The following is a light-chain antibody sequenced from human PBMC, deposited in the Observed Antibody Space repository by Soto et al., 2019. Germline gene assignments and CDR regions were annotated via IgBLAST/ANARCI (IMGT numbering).Light chain of an antibody. J-gene: IGKJ4*01. CDR2: VAS. CDR1: QSIGRF. CDR3: QQSFTTPLT. V-gene: IGKV1-39*01. Sequence: DIQMTQSPSSLSASVGDIVTITCRASQSIGRFLNWHQQKPGKAPNVLINVASTLRSGVPSRFSGSGSGTDFNLTINSLQPEDFATYFCQQSFTTPLTFGGGTKVEIK.